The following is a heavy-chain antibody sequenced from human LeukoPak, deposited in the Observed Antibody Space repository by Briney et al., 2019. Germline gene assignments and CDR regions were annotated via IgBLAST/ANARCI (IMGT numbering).Heavy chain of an antibody. V-gene: IGHV4-4*07. Sequence: SETLSLTCTVSGDSSDSISSYYWSWIRQPAGKGLEWIGRIHSSGSTNYIPSLKSRVTMSVDTSKNQFSLKLSSVTAADTAVYYCARHPRTVSSWQTYYYYMDVWGKGTTVTISS. J-gene: IGHJ6*03. D-gene: IGHD6-13*01. CDR2: IHSSGST. CDR1: GDSSDSISSYY. CDR3: ARHPRTVSSWQTYYYYMDV.